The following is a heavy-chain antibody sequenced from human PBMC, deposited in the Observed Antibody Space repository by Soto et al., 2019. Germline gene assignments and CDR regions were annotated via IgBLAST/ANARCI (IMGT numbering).Heavy chain of an antibody. CDR2: IYYSGST. CDR3: ARLGYSGYSVN. J-gene: IGHJ4*02. CDR1: GGSISSYY. Sequence: SETLSLTCTVSGGSISSYYWSWIRQPPGKGLEWIGYIYYSGSTNYNPSLKSRVTISVDTSKNQFSLKLSSVTAADTAVYYCARLGYSGYSVNWGQGTLVTVSS. V-gene: IGHV4-59*01. D-gene: IGHD5-12*01.